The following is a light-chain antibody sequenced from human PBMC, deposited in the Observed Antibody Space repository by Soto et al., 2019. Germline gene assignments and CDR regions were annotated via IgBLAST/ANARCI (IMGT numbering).Light chain of an antibody. CDR3: AAWDDSLNVVV. J-gene: IGLJ2*01. V-gene: IGLV1-44*01. CDR1: SSNIGSNT. Sequence: QSVLTQPPSASGTPGQRVTISCSGSSSNIGSNTVNWYQQLPGTAPKLLIYSNNQRPSGVPDRFSGSKSGTSASLAISGLQTEDKADYYCAAWDDSLNVVVFGGGTKLTVL. CDR2: SNN.